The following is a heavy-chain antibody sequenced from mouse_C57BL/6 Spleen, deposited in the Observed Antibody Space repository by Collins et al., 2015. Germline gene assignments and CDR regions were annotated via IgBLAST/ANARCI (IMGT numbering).Heavy chain of an antibody. Sequence: QVQLQQPGAELVRPGASVKLSCKASGYSFTSYWMNWVKQRPGQGLEWIGMIHPSDSETRLNQKFKDKATLTVDKSSSTAYMQLSSPTSEDSAVYYCARALQSTMITRYWYFDVWGAGTTVTVSS. V-gene: IGHV1-61*01. J-gene: IGHJ1*01. CDR1: GYSFTSYW. D-gene: IGHD2-4*01. CDR3: ARALQSTMITRYWYFDV. CDR2: IHPSDSET.